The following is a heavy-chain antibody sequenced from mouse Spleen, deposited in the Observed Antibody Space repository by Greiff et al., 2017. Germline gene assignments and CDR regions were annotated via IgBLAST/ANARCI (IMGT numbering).Heavy chain of an antibody. V-gene: IGHV1-72*01. J-gene: IGHJ3*01. Sequence: VQLQQPGAELVKPGTSVKLSCKASGYTFTSYWMHWVNQRPGRGLEWIGRIDPSSGGTKYNEKFKSKATLTVDKPSSTAYMHLSSLTSEDSAVYYCARGDGYYGGSWFAYWGQGTLVTVSA. CDR3: ARGDGYYGGSWFAY. CDR2: IDPSSGGT. CDR1: GYTFTSYW. D-gene: IGHD2-3*01.